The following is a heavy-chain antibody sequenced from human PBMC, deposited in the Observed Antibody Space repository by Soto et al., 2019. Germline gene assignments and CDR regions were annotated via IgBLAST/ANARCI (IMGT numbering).Heavy chain of an antibody. D-gene: IGHD2-15*01. J-gene: IGHJ6*02. CDR3: APLSVSLSGPYGIHV. CDR1: GYSVTSSDYY. Sequence: SEILSLTXSVSGYSVTSSDYYWAWIRQPPGKGLEWIGSMFYSGLTYYNPSLKSRVTLSVDTSKNQFSVRLNSVTAADTAVYYCAPLSVSLSGPYGIHVWGQGTTVTVSS. CDR2: MFYSGLT. V-gene: IGHV4-39*01.